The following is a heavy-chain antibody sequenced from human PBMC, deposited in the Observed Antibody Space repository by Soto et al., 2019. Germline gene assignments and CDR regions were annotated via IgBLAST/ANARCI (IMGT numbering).Heavy chain of an antibody. CDR2: IYYSGST. V-gene: IGHV4-59*01. J-gene: IGHJ4*02. Sequence: ASETLSLTCTVSGGSISSYYWSWIRQPPGKGLEWIGYIYYSGSTNYNPSLKSRVTISVYTSKNQFSLKLSSVTAADTAVYYCAREPTVTLFDYWGQGTLVTVSS. CDR3: AREPTVTLFDY. D-gene: IGHD4-17*01. CDR1: GGSISSYY.